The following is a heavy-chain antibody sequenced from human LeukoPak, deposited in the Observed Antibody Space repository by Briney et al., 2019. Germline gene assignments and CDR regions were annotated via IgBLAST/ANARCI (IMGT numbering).Heavy chain of an antibody. Sequence: ASVKVSCKASGGTFSSYAISWVRQAPGQGLEWMGWISAYNGNTNYAQKLQGRVTMTTDTSTSTAYMELRSLRSDDTAVYYCARGGYYGSGNDFRFDPWGQGTLVTVSS. D-gene: IGHD3-10*01. CDR1: GGTFSSYA. CDR2: ISAYNGNT. CDR3: ARGGYYGSGNDFRFDP. V-gene: IGHV1-18*01. J-gene: IGHJ5*02.